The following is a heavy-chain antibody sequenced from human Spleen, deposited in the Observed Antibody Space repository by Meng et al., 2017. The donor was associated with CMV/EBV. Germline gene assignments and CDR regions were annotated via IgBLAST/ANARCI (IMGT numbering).Heavy chain of an antibody. CDR1: GFTFSSYA. CDR2: ISGSGGST. V-gene: IGHV3-23*01. CDR3: ASAPYSSSWFFYN. J-gene: IGHJ4*02. D-gene: IGHD6-13*01. Sequence: GGSLRLSCAASGFTFSSYAMSWVRQAPGKGLEWVSAISGSGGSTYYADSVKGRFTISRDNAKNSLYLQMNSLRAEDTAVYYCASAPYSSSWFFYNWGQGTLVTVSS.